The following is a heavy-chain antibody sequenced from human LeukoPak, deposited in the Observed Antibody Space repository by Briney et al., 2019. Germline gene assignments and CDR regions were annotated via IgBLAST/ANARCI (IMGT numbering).Heavy chain of an antibody. D-gene: IGHD6-19*01. CDR3: ARDQDGRSSGWWQYDWFDP. V-gene: IGHV3-48*04. CDR2: ISSSSSTI. Sequence: GGSLRLSCAASGFTFSSYSMNWVRQAPGKGLEWVSYISSSSSTIYYADSVKGRFTISRDNAKNSLYLQMNSLRAEDTAVYYCARDQDGRSSGWWQYDWFDPWGQGTLVTVSS. J-gene: IGHJ5*02. CDR1: GFTFSSYS.